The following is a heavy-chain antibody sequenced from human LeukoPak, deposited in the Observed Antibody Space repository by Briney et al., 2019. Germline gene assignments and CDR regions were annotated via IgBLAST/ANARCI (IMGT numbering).Heavy chain of an antibody. V-gene: IGHV3-9*01. CDR1: GFTFDDYA. D-gene: IGHD3-10*01. Sequence: GRSLRLSCAASGFTFDDYAMHWVRQAPGKGLEWVSGISWNSGSIGYADSVKGRFTISRDNAKNSLYLQMNSLRAEDTALYYCAKALARLGSYYMDVWGKGTTVTVSS. J-gene: IGHJ6*03. CDR2: ISWNSGSI. CDR3: AKALARLGSYYMDV.